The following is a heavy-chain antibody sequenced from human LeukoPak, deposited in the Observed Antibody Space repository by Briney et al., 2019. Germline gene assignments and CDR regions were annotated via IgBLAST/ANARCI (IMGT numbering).Heavy chain of an antibody. Sequence: PSXTLSXXCSVSSYSISRGYYWGWIWQSPGKGLEWIGNIYQSGSTSYNPSLKSRVTISLDMSKNQFSLKLSSVTAADTAVYYCVXXGPIRFLEQIDYWGQGTLVTVSS. D-gene: IGHD3-3*01. CDR2: IYQSGST. J-gene: IGHJ4*02. CDR3: VXXGPIRFLEQIDY. V-gene: IGHV4-38-2*02. CDR1: SYSISRGYY.